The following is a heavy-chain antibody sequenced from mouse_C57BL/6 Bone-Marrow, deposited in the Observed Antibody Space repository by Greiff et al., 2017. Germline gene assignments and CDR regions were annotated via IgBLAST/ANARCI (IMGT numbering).Heavy chain of an antibody. CDR1: GFSLTSYG. D-gene: IGHD3-2*01. J-gene: IGHJ2*01. Sequence: VMLVESGPGLVAPSQSLSITCTVSGFSLTSYGVHWVRQPPGKGLEWLVVIWSDGSTAYNSALNSRLSISKDNSKSQVFLKMNSLHTDDTDMYYCARIDSSGSFDYWGKGTTLTVSS. CDR2: IWSDGST. CDR3: ARIDSSGSFDY. V-gene: IGHV2-6*03.